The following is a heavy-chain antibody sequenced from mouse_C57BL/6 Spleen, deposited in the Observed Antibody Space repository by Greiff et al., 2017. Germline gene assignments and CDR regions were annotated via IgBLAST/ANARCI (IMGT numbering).Heavy chain of an antibody. J-gene: IGHJ3*01. CDR1: GYTFTSYG. D-gene: IGHD3-3*01. CDR3: ARRWDKGAWFAY. Sequence: VQLQQSGAELARPGASVKLSCKASGYTFTSYGISWVKQRTGQGLEWIGEIYPRSGNTYYNEKFKGKATLTADKSSSTAYMELRSLTSEDSAVYFCARRWDKGAWFAYWGQGTLVTVSA. CDR2: IYPRSGNT. V-gene: IGHV1-81*01.